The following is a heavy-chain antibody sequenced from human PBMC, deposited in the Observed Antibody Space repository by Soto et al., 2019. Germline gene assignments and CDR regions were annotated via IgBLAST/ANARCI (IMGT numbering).Heavy chain of an antibody. Sequence: QVQLQESGPGLVKPSETLSLTCTVSGGSISSYYWSWIRQPPGKGLEWIGYIYYSGSTNYNPSLQSRVTISVDTSNNQFSLKLSSATAADTAVYYCARRWGAAFDYRGQGTLVTVSS. J-gene: IGHJ4*02. CDR2: IYYSGST. D-gene: IGHD1-26*01. V-gene: IGHV4-59*08. CDR1: GGSISSYY. CDR3: ARRWGAAFDY.